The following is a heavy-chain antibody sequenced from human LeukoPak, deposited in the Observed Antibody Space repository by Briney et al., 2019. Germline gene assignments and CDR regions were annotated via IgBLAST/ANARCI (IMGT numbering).Heavy chain of an antibody. CDR2: MNRNSGNT. Sequence: ASVKVSCKASGYTFTSYDINWVRQAPGQGLEWMGWMNRNSGNTGYAQKFQGRVTLTRNTFISTAYMELSSLRSEDTAVYYCARVSAGWLQSLGYWGQGTLDTVSS. CDR3: ARVSAGWLQSLGY. CDR1: GYTFTSYD. J-gene: IGHJ4*02. D-gene: IGHD5-24*01. V-gene: IGHV1-8*01.